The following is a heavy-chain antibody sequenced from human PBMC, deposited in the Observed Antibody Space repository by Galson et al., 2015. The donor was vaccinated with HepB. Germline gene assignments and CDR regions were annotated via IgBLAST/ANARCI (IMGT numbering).Heavy chain of an antibody. CDR2: INTNTGNP. D-gene: IGHD5-18*01. V-gene: IGHV7-4-1*02. CDR3: ARADTAMVTGGADFDY. CDR1: GYTFTSYA. J-gene: IGHJ4*02. Sequence: SVKVSCKASGYTFTSYAMNWVRQAPGQGLEWMGWINTNTGNPTYAQGFTGRFVFSLDTSVSTAYLQISSLKAEDAAVYYCARADTAMVTGGADFDYWGQGTLVTVSS.